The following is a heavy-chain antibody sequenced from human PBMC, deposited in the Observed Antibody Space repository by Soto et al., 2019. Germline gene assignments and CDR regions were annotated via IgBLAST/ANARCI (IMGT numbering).Heavy chain of an antibody. CDR3: ARAEYYYDSGSRH. CDR2: ISRSSSSI. V-gene: IGHV3-48*02. J-gene: IGHJ4*02. D-gene: IGHD3-10*01. CDR1: GFTLSTYS. Sequence: EVQLVESGGGLVQPGGSLRLSCAASGFTLSTYSMNWVRQAPGKGLEWVSYISRSSSSIYYADSVKGRFTISRDNAKNSLYLQMDSLRDEDTAVYYCARAEYYYDSGSRHWGQGTLVTVTS.